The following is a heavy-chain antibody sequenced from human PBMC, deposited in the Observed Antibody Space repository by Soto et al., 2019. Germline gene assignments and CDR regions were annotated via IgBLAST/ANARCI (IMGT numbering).Heavy chain of an antibody. D-gene: IGHD2-2*01. J-gene: IGHJ5*02. V-gene: IGHV3-53*04. Sequence: PGGSLRLSCAASGFTVSSNYMSWVRQAPGKGLEWVSVIYSGGSTYYADSVKGRFTISRHNSKNTLYLQMNSLRAEDTAVYYCAREYCSSTSCYADWFDPWGQGTLVTVSS. CDR3: AREYCSSTSCYADWFDP. CDR2: IYSGGST. CDR1: GFTVSSNY.